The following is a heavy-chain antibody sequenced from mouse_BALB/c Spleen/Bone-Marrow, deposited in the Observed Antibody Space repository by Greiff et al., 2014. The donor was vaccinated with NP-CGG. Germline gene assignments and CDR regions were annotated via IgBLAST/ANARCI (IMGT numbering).Heavy chain of an antibody. CDR2: IWAGGNT. V-gene: IGHV2-9*02. Sequence: QVQLQQSGPGLVAPSQSLSITCTVSGFTLTSYGVHWVRQPPGKGLEWLGAIWAGGNTIYNSALMSRLSINKDNSKSHVFLKMSSLQTDDTAMYSCASSYYGTSQFAYWGQGTLVTVSA. D-gene: IGHD1-1*01. CDR3: ASSYYGTSQFAY. J-gene: IGHJ3*01. CDR1: GFTLTSYG.